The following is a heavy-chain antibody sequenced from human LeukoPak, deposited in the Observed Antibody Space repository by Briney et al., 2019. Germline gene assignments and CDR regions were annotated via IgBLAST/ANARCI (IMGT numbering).Heavy chain of an antibody. CDR2: ISSDGSNK. J-gene: IGHJ3*02. CDR1: GFTFTNYG. Sequence: QAGRSLRLSCAASGFTFTNYGIPGVRLAPGKGLEWVAVISSDGSNKHYADSVKGRFTISRDDSKNTLYLQMNSLRVDDTALYYCTTFDMWGQGTMVTVSS. CDR3: TTFDM. V-gene: IGHV3-30*03.